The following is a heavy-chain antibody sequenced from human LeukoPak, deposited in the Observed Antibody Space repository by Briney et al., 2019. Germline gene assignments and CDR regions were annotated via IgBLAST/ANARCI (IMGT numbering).Heavy chain of an antibody. Sequence: GGSLRLSCAASGFTFSTYGMNWVRQAPGKGLEWVSSISSGSVYIYYADSVKGRFTISRDNAKSSLYLQMNSLRAEDTAVYYCARGEHGSGSYYNFDYWGQGTLVTVSS. V-gene: IGHV3-21*01. J-gene: IGHJ4*02. CDR2: ISSGSVYI. CDR1: GFTFSTYG. CDR3: ARGEHGSGSYYNFDY. D-gene: IGHD3-10*01.